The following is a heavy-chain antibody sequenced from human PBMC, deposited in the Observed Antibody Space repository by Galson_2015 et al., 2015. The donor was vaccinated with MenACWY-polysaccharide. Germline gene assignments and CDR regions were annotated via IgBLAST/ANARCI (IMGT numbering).Heavy chain of an antibody. CDR1: GLTASNYH. V-gene: IGHV3-21*01. CDR2: LSSSGIYK. J-gene: IGHJ4*02. Sequence: SPRLPCAASGLTASNYHVNWARPPPRKRLAWVSSLSSSGIYKYYADSVTGRFTISRDDAKNSVYLQMNSLRFEDTAVYFCGVQGGYWGQGTLVTVSS. CDR3: GVQGGY. D-gene: IGHD2-8*01.